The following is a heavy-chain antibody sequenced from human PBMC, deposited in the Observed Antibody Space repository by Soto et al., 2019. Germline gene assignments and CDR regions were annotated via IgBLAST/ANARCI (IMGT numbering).Heavy chain of an antibody. V-gene: IGHV1-3*01. CDR1: GYTVTSYA. CDR2: INGGNGDT. D-gene: IGHD1-26*01. J-gene: IGHJ4*02. Sequence: QVQLVQSGAEVKKPGASVRISCRTSGYTVTSYAITWLRHAPGQSLEWMGWINGGNGDTKYSQKYQDRLSITRYTSATTVSLGLSSLTSEDTAIYYCARGPLSLYSADFRWGQGTLVTVSS. CDR3: ARGPLSLYSADFR.